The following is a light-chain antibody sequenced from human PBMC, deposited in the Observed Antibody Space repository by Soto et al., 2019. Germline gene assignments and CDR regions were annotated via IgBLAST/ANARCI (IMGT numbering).Light chain of an antibody. CDR2: NNN. V-gene: IGLV1-44*01. CDR1: TSNIGSNT. Sequence: QSVLTQPPSASGTPGQGVPISCSGITSNIGSNTVNWYQQLPGTAPKLLIYNNNQRPSRVPDRFSGSKSGTSASLAIGGLQSEDEADYYCAAWDDSLNGYVFGTGTKLTVL. CDR3: AAWDDSLNGYV. J-gene: IGLJ1*01.